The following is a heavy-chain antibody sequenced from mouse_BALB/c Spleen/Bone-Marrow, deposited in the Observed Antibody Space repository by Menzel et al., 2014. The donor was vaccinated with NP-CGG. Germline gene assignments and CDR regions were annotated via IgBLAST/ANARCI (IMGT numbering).Heavy chain of an antibody. Sequence: EVKVVESGGGLVQPGGSRKLSCAASGFTFSSFGMHWVRRAPEKGLEWVAYISSGSSNINYADTVKGRFTISRDNPKNTLFLQMTSLRSEDTAMYYCARWGHYYAMDYWGQGTSVTVSS. D-gene: IGHD2-13*01. CDR1: GFTFSSFG. V-gene: IGHV5-17*02. CDR3: ARWGHYYAMDY. CDR2: ISSGSSNI. J-gene: IGHJ4*01.